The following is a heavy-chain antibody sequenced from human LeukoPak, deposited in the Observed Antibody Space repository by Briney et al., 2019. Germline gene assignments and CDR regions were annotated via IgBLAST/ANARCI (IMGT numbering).Heavy chain of an antibody. J-gene: IGHJ6*02. D-gene: IGHD2-2*01. CDR2: ISGSGDNT. Sequence: GGSLRLSCAASGFTFSSFAMSWVRQAPGKGLEWVSGISGSGDNTYYADSVKGRFTISRDNSKNTLYLQVNSLRAEDTAVYYCAKPLGYCSSTNCFYYYGMDVWGQGTTVIVSS. V-gene: IGHV3-23*01. CDR3: AKPLGYCSSTNCFYYYGMDV. CDR1: GFTFSSFA.